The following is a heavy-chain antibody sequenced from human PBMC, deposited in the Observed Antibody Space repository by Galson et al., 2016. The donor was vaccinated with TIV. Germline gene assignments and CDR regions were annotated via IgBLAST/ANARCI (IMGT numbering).Heavy chain of an antibody. V-gene: IGHV3-23*01. CDR3: AKGERQYRGYDWGFDY. J-gene: IGHJ4*02. D-gene: IGHD5-12*01. Sequence: SLRLSCAASGFTFIDYDINWVRQAPGKGLEWVSSISGSGLSTYYTDSVKGRFTISRDNSKNTLYLQMNSLRAEDTAIDYCAKGERQYRGYDWGFDYWGQGALVTVSS. CDR1: GFTFIDYD. CDR2: ISGSGLST.